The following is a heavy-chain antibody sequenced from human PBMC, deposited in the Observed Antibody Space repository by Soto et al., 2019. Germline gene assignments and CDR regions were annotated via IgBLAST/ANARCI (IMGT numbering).Heavy chain of an antibody. J-gene: IGHJ4*02. V-gene: IGHV1-18*01. Sequence: ASVKVSCKASGYTFTSYGISWVRQAPGQGLEWMGWISAYNGNTSYAQKLQGRVTMTTDTSTSTAYMELRSLRSDDTAVYYCARDRGKHYYDSSGYPTLWGQGTLVTVSS. CDR3: ARDRGKHYYDSSGYPTL. CDR2: ISAYNGNT. D-gene: IGHD3-22*01. CDR1: GYTFTSYG.